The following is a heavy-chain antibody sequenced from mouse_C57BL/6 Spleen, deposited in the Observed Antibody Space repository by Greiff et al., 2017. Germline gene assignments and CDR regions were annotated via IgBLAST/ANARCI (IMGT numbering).Heavy chain of an antibody. Sequence: EVQVVASGGGLVQPGGSMKLSCAASGFTFSDAWMDWVRQSPEKGLEWVAEIRNKANNHATYYAESVKGRFTISRDDSKSSVYLQMNSLRAEDTGIYYCTRRGTTEGDLYFDVWGTGTTVTVSS. J-gene: IGHJ1*03. D-gene: IGHD1-1*01. CDR2: IRNKANNHAT. CDR1: GFTFSDAW. V-gene: IGHV6-6*01. CDR3: TRRGTTEGDLYFDV.